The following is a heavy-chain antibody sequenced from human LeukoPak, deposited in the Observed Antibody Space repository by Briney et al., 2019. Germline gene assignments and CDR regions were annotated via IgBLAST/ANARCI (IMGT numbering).Heavy chain of an antibody. CDR1: GYTFTGYY. V-gene: IGHV1-2*02. J-gene: IGHJ4*02. CDR3: ARGHIVVVMYDY. D-gene: IGHD2-21*01. Sequence: ASVKVSCKASGYTFTGYYMHWVRQAPGQGLEWMGWINPNSGGTNYAQKFQGRVTMTRDTSISTAYMELSRLRSDGTAVYYCARGHIVVVMYDYWGQGTLVTVSS. CDR2: INPNSGGT.